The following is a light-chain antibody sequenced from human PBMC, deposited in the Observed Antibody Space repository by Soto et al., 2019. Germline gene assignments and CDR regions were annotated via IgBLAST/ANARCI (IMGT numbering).Light chain of an antibody. CDR2: SAS. Sequence: EIVLTQSPGTLSLSPGERATLSCRASQSVSSNYLAWYQQKPGQAPRLLIYSASTRATGIPDRFSGSGSGTDFTLTISRLESEDFAVYYCQQYGSSPLTYTFGQGTKVDIK. CDR1: QSVSSNY. V-gene: IGKV3-20*01. J-gene: IGKJ2*01. CDR3: QQYGSSPLTYT.